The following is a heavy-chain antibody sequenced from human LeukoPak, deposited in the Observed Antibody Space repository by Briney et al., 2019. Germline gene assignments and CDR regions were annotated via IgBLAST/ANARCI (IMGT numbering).Heavy chain of an antibody. CDR1: GGTISSSSYY. V-gene: IGHV4-39*07. J-gene: IGHJ3*02. Sequence: PSETLSLTCTVSGGTISSSSYYWGWLRQPPGKGLEWIGSIYYSGSTYYNPSLKSRVTISVDTSKNQFSLNLSSVTAADTAVYYCARGRENDAFDIWGQGTMVTVSS. CDR3: ARGRENDAFDI. CDR2: IYYSGST.